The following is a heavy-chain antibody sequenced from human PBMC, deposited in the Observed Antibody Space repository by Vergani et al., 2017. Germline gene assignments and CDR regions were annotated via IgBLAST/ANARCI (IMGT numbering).Heavy chain of an antibody. D-gene: IGHD5-24*01. V-gene: IGHV3-21*01. J-gene: IGHJ4*02. CDR1: GFTFGSYS. CDR2: ISSTATYI. Sequence: EVHLLESGGGLVQSGGSLRLSCAASGFTFGSYSMNWVRQAPGKGLEWVSFISSTATYIDYADSLKGRISISRDNAKKSLYLQMNSLRAEDTAVYYCARDFSDGGDWGQGTLVTVSS. CDR3: ARDFSDGGD.